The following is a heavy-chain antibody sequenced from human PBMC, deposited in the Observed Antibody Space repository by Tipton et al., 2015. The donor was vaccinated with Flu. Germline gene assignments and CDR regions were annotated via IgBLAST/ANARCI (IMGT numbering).Heavy chain of an antibody. CDR1: GYTFTNYY. CDR2: MTPKTGNT. V-gene: IGHV1-8*03. J-gene: IGHJ6*02. CDR3: ARSGRQWLGILYDDGMDV. D-gene: IGHD6-19*01. Sequence: QLVQSGAEVRKPGASVKVSCKASGYTFTNYYINWVRQAPGQGPEWMGWMTPKTGNTVYAQKFQDRVTITRDTSTSTAYMELSSLRSEDTAVHYCARSGRQWLGILYDDGMDVWGQGTTVTVSS.